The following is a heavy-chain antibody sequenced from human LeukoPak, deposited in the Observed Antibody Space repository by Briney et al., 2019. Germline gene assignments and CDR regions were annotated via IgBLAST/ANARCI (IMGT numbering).Heavy chain of an antibody. CDR1: VFTVSSTY. CDR2: IYSGGNT. J-gene: IGHJ4*02. CDR3: GRLKSDGYIIDY. Sequence: PGGSLRLSCAASVFTVSSTYMSGVRQAPGKGLEWVSVIYSGGNTYYSDSVKGRFTISSDHHKHTLYLQMNSLRGEDTSMYCCGRLKSDGYIIDYWGQGTLVTVSS. V-gene: IGHV3-53*01. D-gene: IGHD3-16*01.